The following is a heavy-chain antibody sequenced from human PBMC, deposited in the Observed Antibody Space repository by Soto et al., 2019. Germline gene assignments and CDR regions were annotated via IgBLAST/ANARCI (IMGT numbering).Heavy chain of an antibody. Sequence: EVQLLESGGGLVQPGGSLRLSCAASGFTFSTYVMSWVRQAPGKGLEWVSAISGSGASTYYADSVKGRFTISRDISKNTLYLQMNSLRAEDTAIYYCAKVDYGDYEFDYWGQGTLVTVSS. CDR2: ISGSGAST. CDR3: AKVDYGDYEFDY. CDR1: GFTFSTYV. V-gene: IGHV3-23*01. J-gene: IGHJ4*02. D-gene: IGHD4-17*01.